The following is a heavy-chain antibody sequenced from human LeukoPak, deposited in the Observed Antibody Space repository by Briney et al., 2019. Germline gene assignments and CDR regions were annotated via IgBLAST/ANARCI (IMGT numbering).Heavy chain of an antibody. CDR3: ARFSSVAGVY. Sequence: SQTLSLTCTVSGGSFSRGGYYWIWIRQHTGKGLEWIGYIYYSGSTYYNPSLKSRVTISVDTSKNQSSLRLNSVTAAGTAVYYCARFSSVAGVYWGQGTLVTVSS. CDR2: IYYSGST. J-gene: IGHJ4*02. D-gene: IGHD6-19*01. V-gene: IGHV4-31*03. CDR1: GGSFSRGGYY.